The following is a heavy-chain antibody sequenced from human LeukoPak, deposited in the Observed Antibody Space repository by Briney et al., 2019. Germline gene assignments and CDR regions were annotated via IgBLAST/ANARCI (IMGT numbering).Heavy chain of an antibody. CDR1: GFTFSSYS. D-gene: IGHD1-26*01. CDR2: ISSSGSTI. CDR3: ARDLSVGAKPDLGFDY. J-gene: IGHJ4*02. V-gene: IGHV3-48*04. Sequence: GGSLRLSCAASGFTFSSYSMAWVRQAPGKGLEWVSYISSSGSTIYYADSVKGRFTISRDNAKNSLYLQMNSLRAEDTAVYYCARDLSVGAKPDLGFDYWGQGSLVTVSS.